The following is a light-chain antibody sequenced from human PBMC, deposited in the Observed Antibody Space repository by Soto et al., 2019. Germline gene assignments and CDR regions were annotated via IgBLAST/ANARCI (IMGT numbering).Light chain of an antibody. J-gene: IGLJ2*01. CDR1: SGSVSTSYS. CDR2: NTN. Sequence: QTVVTQEPSFSVSPGGTVTLTCGLSSGSVSTSYSPSWYQQTPGQAPRTLIYNTNTRSSGVPDRFSGSILGNKAALTITGAQADDESDYYCVLHMGSGIWVFGGGTKLTVL. V-gene: IGLV8-61*01. CDR3: VLHMGSGIWV.